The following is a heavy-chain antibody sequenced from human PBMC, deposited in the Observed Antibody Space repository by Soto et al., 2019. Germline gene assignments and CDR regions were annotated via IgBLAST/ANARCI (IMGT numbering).Heavy chain of an antibody. CDR2: ISYDGNNK. CDR3: ARVGKLWFGEPCDY. CDR1: GFTFSTYA. V-gene: IGHV3-30-3*01. J-gene: IGHJ4*02. D-gene: IGHD3-10*01. Sequence: QVQLVESGGGVVQPGRSLRLSGAASGFTFSTYAMHWVRQAPGKGLEWGAVISYDGNNKYYADSVKGRFTISRDYSKNTLYLQMNSRRAVDTAVYYCARVGKLWFGEPCDYWCQGAVVSVSS.